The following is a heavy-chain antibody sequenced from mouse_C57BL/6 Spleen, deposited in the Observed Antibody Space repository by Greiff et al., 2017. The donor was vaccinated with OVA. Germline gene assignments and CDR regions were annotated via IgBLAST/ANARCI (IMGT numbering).Heavy chain of an antibody. CDR1: GFSLTSYG. Sequence: VKVVESGPGLVQPSQSLSITCTVSGFSLTSYGVHWVRQSPGKGLEWLGVIWSGGSTDYNAAFISRLSISKDNSKSQVFFKMNSLQADDTAIYYCARNEDSLYAMDYWGQGTSVTVSS. J-gene: IGHJ4*01. CDR2: IWSGGST. D-gene: IGHD6-1*01. V-gene: IGHV2-2*01. CDR3: ARNEDSLYAMDY.